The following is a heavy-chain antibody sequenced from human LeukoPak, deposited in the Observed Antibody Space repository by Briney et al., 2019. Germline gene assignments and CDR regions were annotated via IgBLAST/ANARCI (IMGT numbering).Heavy chain of an antibody. J-gene: IGHJ4*02. CDR3: ARDRKPPYGSEDY. CDR2: IIPIFGIA. V-gene: IGHV1-69*17. Sequence: SVKVSCKASGGTFSSYAISWVRQAPGQGLEWMGGIIPIFGIANYAQKFQGRVTITADKSTSTAYMELSSLRSEDTAVYYCARDRKPPYGSEDYWGQGTLVTVSS. CDR1: GGTFSSYA. D-gene: IGHD3-10*01.